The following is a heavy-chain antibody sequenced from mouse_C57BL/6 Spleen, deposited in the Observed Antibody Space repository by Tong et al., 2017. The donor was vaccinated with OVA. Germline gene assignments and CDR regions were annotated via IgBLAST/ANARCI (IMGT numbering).Heavy chain of an antibody. CDR2: ILPGNGST. CDR1: GYTFTGYW. CDR3: ARRGIYDNFYFDY. V-gene: IGHV1-9*01. J-gene: IGHJ2*01. D-gene: IGHD2-1*01. Sequence: VQLQESGAELMKPGASVKLSCKATGYTFTGYWIEWVKQRPGHGLEWIGEILPGNGSTNYNEKFKSKATFTAETSSNTAYMQLRSLTSEASENYYCARRGIYDNFYFDYWGQGTPVTVSS.